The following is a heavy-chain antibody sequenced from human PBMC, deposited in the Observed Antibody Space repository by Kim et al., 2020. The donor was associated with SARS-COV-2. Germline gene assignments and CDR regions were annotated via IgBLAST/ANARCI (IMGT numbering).Heavy chain of an antibody. D-gene: IGHD1-26*01. V-gene: IGHV3-49*02. Sequence: KGRFTISRDDSKSIAYLQMNSLKTEDTAVYYCTRDGHSGSYSILEGYFDYWGQGTLVTVSS. J-gene: IGHJ4*02. CDR3: TRDGHSGSYSILEGYFDY.